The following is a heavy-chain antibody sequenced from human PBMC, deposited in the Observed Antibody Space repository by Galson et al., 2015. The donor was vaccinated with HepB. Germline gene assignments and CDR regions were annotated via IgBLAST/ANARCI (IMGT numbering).Heavy chain of an antibody. Sequence: SVKVSCKASGYTFTSYYMHWVRQAPGQGLEWMGIINPSGGSTSYAQKFQGRVTMTRDTSTSTVYMELSSLRSEDTAVYYCARVESPGSVLRFLEWSEYGMDVWGQGTTVTVSS. CDR2: INPSGGST. J-gene: IGHJ6*02. CDR1: GYTFTSYY. D-gene: IGHD3-3*01. CDR3: ARVESPGSVLRFLEWSEYGMDV. V-gene: IGHV1-46*01.